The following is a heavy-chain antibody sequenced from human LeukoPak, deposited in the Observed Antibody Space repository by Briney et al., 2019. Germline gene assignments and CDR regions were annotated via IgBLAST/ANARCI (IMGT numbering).Heavy chain of an antibody. CDR1: GFTFSSYA. CDR2: ISYDGSNK. J-gene: IGHJ4*02. Sequence: GRSLRLSCAASGFTFSSYAMHWVRQAPGKGPEWVAVISYDGSNKYYADSVKGRFTISRDNSKNTLYLQMSSLRAEDTAVYYCARDSTYYYDSGSSGPHYFDYWGQGTLVTVSS. D-gene: IGHD3-10*01. CDR3: ARDSTYYYDSGSSGPHYFDY. V-gene: IGHV3-30*15.